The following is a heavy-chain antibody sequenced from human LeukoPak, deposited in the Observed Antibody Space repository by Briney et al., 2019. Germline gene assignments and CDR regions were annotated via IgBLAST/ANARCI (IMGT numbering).Heavy chain of an antibody. CDR2: INSDGSST. Sequence: GGSLRLSCAASGFTFSSYWMHWVRQAPGKGLVWVSRINSDGSSTSYADSVKGRFTISRDNAKNTLYLQMNSLRAEDTAVYYCARGVRRPGLWSGYYTDYWGQGTLVTVSS. CDR3: ARGVRRPGLWSGYYTDY. V-gene: IGHV3-74*01. J-gene: IGHJ4*02. CDR1: GFTFSSYW. D-gene: IGHD3-3*01.